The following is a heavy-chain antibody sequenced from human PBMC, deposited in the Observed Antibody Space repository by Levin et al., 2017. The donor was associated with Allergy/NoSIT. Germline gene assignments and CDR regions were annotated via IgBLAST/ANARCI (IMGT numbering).Heavy chain of an antibody. V-gene: IGHV4-39*01. CDR2: IYNSGST. CDR3: ARQCYDILTGYYNFDY. CDR1: GGSISSSISY. Sequence: SQTLSLTCTVSGGSISSSISYWGWIRQAPGKGLEWIGSIYNSGSTYYNPSLKSRVTTSVDTSKNQFSLKLRSVTAADMAVYYCARQCYDILTGYYNFDYWGQGTLVTVSS. J-gene: IGHJ4*02. D-gene: IGHD3-9*01.